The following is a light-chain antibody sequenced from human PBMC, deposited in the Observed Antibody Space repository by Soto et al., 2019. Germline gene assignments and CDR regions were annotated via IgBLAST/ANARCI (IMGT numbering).Light chain of an antibody. J-gene: IGKJ1*01. V-gene: IGKV3-11*01. CDR1: QSVSSY. CDR3: QQRSNLPPWT. Sequence: EIVLTQSPATLSLSPGERATLSCRASQSVSSYLAWYQQKPGQAPRLLIYDASNRATGIPARFSGSGSGTDFTLTIISLEPEDFAVYYCQQRSNLPPWTFGQGNKVDIK. CDR2: DAS.